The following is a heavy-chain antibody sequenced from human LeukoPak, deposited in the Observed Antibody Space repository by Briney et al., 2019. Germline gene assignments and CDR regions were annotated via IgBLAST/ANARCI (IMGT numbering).Heavy chain of an antibody. V-gene: IGHV3-53*01. CDR1: GFTVSSNY. CDR3: ARDLITMVRGVKYNYYGMDV. D-gene: IGHD3-10*01. Sequence: PGGSLRLSCAASGFTVSSNYMSWVRQAPGKGLEWVSVIYSGGSTYYADSVKGRFTISRDNSKNTLYLQMNSLRAEDTAVYYCARDLITMVRGVKYNYYGMDVWGKGTTVTVSS. CDR2: IYSGGST. J-gene: IGHJ6*04.